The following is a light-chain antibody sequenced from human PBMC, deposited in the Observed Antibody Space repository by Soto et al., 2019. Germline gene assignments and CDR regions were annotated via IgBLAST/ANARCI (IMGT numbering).Light chain of an antibody. V-gene: IGLV1-44*01. Sequence: QSVLTQPPSASGTPGQRVTMSCSGSSSNIGSNTVNWYQQLPGTAPKLLIYSNNQRPSGVPDRFSGSKSGTSASLAISGLQSEDEADYYCVAWDDSLNGPVFGGATKVTVL. J-gene: IGLJ2*01. CDR2: SNN. CDR1: SSNIGSNT. CDR3: VAWDDSLNGPV.